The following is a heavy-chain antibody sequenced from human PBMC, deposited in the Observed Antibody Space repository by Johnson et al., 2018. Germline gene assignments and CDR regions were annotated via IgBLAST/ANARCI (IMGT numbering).Heavy chain of an antibody. J-gene: IGHJ3*02. V-gene: IGHV4-39*01. CDR1: GASIGRSSYY. CDR3: TIVVVIKDAFDI. CDR2: IYYSGNT. Sequence: QVQLQESGPGLVKPAETLSLTCAVSGASIGRSSYYWGWIRQPPGKGLEWIGSIYYSGNTYYNPSLKSRVTISVDTSQVQFSLKLRSVTAADTAVSYWTIVVVIKDAFDIWGQGTMVTVSS. D-gene: IGHD3-22*01.